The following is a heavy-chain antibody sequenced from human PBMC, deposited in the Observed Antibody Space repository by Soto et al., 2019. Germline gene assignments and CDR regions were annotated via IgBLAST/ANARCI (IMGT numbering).Heavy chain of an antibody. J-gene: IGHJ4*02. Sequence: QMQLQESGTGLVKPSQPLSLTCSVSGDSSLTKYYWPWIRQHPGKGLEWMGHVHPSGSTYYHPSLNSLLTMSLDTSKRQVSLQLSDVTVADTAVYSCVRGADPGKCGFWGQGTKVTVSS. V-gene: IGHV4-31*01. CDR1: GDSSLTKYY. CDR3: VRGADPGKCGF. D-gene: IGHD6-25*01. CDR2: VHPSGST.